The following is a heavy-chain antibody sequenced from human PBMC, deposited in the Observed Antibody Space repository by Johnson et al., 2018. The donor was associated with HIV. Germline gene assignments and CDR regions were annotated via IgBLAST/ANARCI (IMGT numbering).Heavy chain of an antibody. CDR2: ISYDGSNK. V-gene: IGHV3-30*04. J-gene: IGHJ3*02. CDR1: GFSFSDYA. Sequence: QVQLVESGGGVVQPGRSLRLSCAASGFSFSDYAMHWVRQAPGKGLEWVAVISYDGSNKYYADSVKGRFTISRDNSKNTLYLQMNSLGAEDTAVYYCARATRSSSSGRHDAFDIWGQGTMVTVSS. D-gene: IGHD6-6*01. CDR3: ARATRSSSSGRHDAFDI.